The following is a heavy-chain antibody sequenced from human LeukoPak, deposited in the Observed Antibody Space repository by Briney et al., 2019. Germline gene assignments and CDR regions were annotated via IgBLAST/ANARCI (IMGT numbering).Heavy chain of an antibody. Sequence: PSETLSLTCTVSGGSISGYYWSWIRQSPGKGLEWIGYIYYSGSTNYNPSLKSRVTMSVDTSKNRFSLKVSSVTAADTAVYYCARAVVVAATVKWFDPWGQGTLVTVSS. CDR2: IYYSGST. V-gene: IGHV4-59*01. J-gene: IGHJ5*02. D-gene: IGHD2-15*01. CDR1: GGSISGYY. CDR3: ARAVVVAATVKWFDP.